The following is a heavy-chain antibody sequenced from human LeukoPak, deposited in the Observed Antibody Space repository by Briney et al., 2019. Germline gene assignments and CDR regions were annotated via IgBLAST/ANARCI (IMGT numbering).Heavy chain of an antibody. CDR2: ISANGGAT. CDR1: GFTFSISS. V-gene: IGHV3-23*01. Sequence: GGSLRLSCAASGFTFSISSMAWFRQAPGKGLEWVSSISANGGATYYTDSVKGRFTVSRDNYENTVSLQMTSLRAEDTAVYYCASGPPFLKYFEYWGQGTLVTVSS. CDR3: ASGPPFLKYFEY. D-gene: IGHD3-3*01. J-gene: IGHJ4*02.